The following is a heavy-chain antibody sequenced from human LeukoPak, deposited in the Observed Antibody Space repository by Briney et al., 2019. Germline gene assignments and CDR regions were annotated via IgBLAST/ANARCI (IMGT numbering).Heavy chain of an antibody. J-gene: IGHJ3*02. CDR2: ISGSGGST. D-gene: IGHD3-10*01. CDR3: AKGRITMVRGPILGAFDI. Sequence: GGPLRLSCAASGFTVSSNYMSWVRQAPGKGLEWVSAISGSGGSTYYADSVKGRFTISRDNSKNTLYLQTNSLRAEDTAVYYCAKGRITMVRGPILGAFDIWGQGTMVTVSS. CDR1: GFTVSSNY. V-gene: IGHV3-23*01.